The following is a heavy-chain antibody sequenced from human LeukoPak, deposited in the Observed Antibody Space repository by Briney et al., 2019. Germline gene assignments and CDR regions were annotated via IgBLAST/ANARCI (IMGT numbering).Heavy chain of an antibody. CDR1: GYSISSGYY. J-gene: IGHJ4*02. CDR2: IYHSGST. V-gene: IGHV4-38-2*02. D-gene: IGHD6-13*01. Sequence: SETLSLTCNVSGYSISSGYYWAWIRQSPGKGLEWIGSIYHSGSTYYNPSLNSRVTISVDTSKKQFSLNLSSVTAADTAVYYCATTPRGYSSTWYYFDYWGQGILVTVSS. CDR3: ATTPRGYSSTWYYFDY.